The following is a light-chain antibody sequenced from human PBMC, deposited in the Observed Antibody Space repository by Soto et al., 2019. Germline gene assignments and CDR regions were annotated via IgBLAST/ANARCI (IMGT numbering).Light chain of an antibody. CDR3: QQYGGLPYT. CDR2: GAS. V-gene: IGKV3-20*01. J-gene: IGKJ2*01. Sequence: EIVLTQSPATLSLSPGERATLSCRASQTISSDYLAWYQHKPGQAPSLLIYGASTRAAGISARYSGGGSGKDFTLSISRLEPGDFAVYYCQQYGGLPYTFGQGTKLEIK. CDR1: QTISSDY.